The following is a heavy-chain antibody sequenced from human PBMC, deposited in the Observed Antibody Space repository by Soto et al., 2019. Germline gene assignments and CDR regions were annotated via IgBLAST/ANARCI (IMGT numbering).Heavy chain of an antibody. CDR1: GGSISSGGYS. J-gene: IGHJ5*02. CDR2: IYHSGST. CDR3: ASGHCSSTSCYTNWFDP. V-gene: IGHV4-30-2*01. D-gene: IGHD2-2*02. Sequence: SETLSLTCAVSGGSISSGGYSWSWIRQPPGKGLEWIGYIYHSGSTYYNPSLKSRVTISVDRSKNQFSLKLSSVTAADTAVYYCASGHCSSTSCYTNWFDPWGQGTLVTVSS.